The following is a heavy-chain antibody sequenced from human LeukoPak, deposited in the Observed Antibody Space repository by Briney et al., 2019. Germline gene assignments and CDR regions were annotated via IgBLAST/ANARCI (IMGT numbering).Heavy chain of an antibody. CDR2: IYTSGST. Sequence: SETLSLTCTVSGGSISSYYWSWIRQPPGKGLEWIGYIYTSGSTNYNPSLKSRVTISVDTSKNQFSLKLSSVTAADTAVYYCARVGGGTPDRIRQITILEYYYYMDVWGKGTTVTVSS. CDR3: ARVGGGTPDRIRQITILEYYYYMDV. J-gene: IGHJ6*03. D-gene: IGHD3-3*01. V-gene: IGHV4-4*09. CDR1: GGSISSYY.